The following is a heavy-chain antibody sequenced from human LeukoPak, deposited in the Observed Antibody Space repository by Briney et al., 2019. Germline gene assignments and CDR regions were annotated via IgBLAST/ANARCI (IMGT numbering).Heavy chain of an antibody. CDR1: GGTFSSYA. V-gene: IGHV1-69*04. Sequence: GASVKVSCKASGGTFSSYAISWVRQAPGQGLEWMGRIIPIFGIANYAQKFQGRVTITADKSTSTAYMELSSLRSEDTAVYYCARDLEGVTIFGVVPFFDYWGQGTRVTVSS. CDR2: IIPIFGIA. D-gene: IGHD3-3*01. J-gene: IGHJ4*02. CDR3: ARDLEGVTIFGVVPFFDY.